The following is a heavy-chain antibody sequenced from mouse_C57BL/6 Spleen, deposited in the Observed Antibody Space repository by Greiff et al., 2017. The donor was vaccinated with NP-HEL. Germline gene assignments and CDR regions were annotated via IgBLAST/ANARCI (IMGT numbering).Heavy chain of an antibody. Sequence: QVQLQQPGAELVRPGSSVKLSCKASGYTFTSYWMDWVKQRPGQGLEWIGNIYPSDSETHYNQKFKDKATLTVDKSSSTAYMQLSSLTSEDSAVYYCARKRTGTYFDVWGTGTTVTVSS. CDR2: IYPSDSET. V-gene: IGHV1-61*01. J-gene: IGHJ1*03. CDR1: GYTFTSYW. CDR3: ARKRTGTYFDV. D-gene: IGHD4-1*01.